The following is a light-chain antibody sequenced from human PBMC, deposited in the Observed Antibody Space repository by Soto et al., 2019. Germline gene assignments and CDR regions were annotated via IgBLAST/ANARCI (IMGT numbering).Light chain of an antibody. CDR1: QGIGNY. Sequence: DIQMTQSPSSLSASVGDRVTITCRASQGIGNYLAWYQHKPGKVPKLLIYGASTLQSRVPSRFSGSGSGTDFTLTISSLQPEDFATYYCQQSSSIPHTFGQGTKVDI. CDR2: GAS. V-gene: IGKV1-27*01. CDR3: QQSSSIPHT. J-gene: IGKJ2*01.